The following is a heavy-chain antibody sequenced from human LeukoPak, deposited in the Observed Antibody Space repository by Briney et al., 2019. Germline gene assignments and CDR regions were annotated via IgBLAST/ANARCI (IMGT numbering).Heavy chain of an antibody. CDR1: GYTFSRYD. CDR3: AKRGYTYGGHFDY. J-gene: IGHJ4*02. CDR2: MNPNSGNT. V-gene: IGHV1-8*03. Sequence: ASVKVSCKASGYTFSRYDINWVRQATGQGLEWMGWMNPNSGNTGYAQKFQGRVTITRDTSISTAYMELSSLRSEDTAVYYCAKRGYTYGGHFDYWGQGALVTVSS. D-gene: IGHD5-18*01.